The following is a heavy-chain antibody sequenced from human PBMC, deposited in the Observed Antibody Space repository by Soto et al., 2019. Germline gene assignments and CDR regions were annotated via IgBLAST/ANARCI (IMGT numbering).Heavy chain of an antibody. CDR3: ARGRYGDY. J-gene: IGHJ4*02. V-gene: IGHV1-18*01. Sequence: QVHLVRSGAEVKKPGASVKVSCKGSGYTFTSYGITWVRRAPGQGLEWMGWISAHNGNTDYAQRLQGRVTVTRDTSTSTAYMELRSLRSDDTAVYYCARGRYGDYWGQGALVTVSS. CDR1: GYTFTSYG. D-gene: IGHD1-1*01. CDR2: ISAHNGNT.